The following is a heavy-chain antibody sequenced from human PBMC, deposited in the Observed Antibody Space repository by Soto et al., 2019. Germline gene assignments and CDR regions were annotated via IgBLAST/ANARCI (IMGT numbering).Heavy chain of an antibody. CDR1: GVSFRVFY. J-gene: IGHJ2*01. V-gene: IGHV4-34*01. Sequence: ETLSLTCTVHGVSFRVFYWTWIRQPPGKGLEWIGGINHSGSSNYNPPLKSRVTMSLDTSRNQFSLSLNSVTAEDTAVYYCARMAGPWYFDLWGRGTLVTVYS. CDR3: ARMAGPWYFDL. CDR2: INHSGSS.